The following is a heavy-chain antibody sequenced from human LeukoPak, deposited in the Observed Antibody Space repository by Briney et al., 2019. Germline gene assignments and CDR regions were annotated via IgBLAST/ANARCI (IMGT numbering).Heavy chain of an antibody. CDR3: ARDPPFIIGTAFFDY. D-gene: IGHD1-20*01. V-gene: IGHV3-21*01. J-gene: IGHJ4*02. CDR1: GFTFSSYS. CDR2: ISTSSTYI. Sequence: GGSLRLSCAASGFTFSSYSMNWVRQAPGKGLEWVSSISTSSTYIYYADSVKGRFTISRDNAKNSLYLQMNSLRAEDTAVYYCARDPPFIIGTAFFDYWGQGTLVTVSS.